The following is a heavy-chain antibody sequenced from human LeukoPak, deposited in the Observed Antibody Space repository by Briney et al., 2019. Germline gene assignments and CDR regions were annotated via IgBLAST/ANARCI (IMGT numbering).Heavy chain of an antibody. CDR3: ASIGNYEGYYFDY. CDR1: GFTFSTYW. Sequence: GGSLRLSCAASGFTFSTYWMSWVRQAPGKGLEWVANIKQDGGQKYYVDSVKGRFTISRDNAKNSLHLQMNSLRAEDTAVYYCASIGNYEGYYFDYWGQGTLVTVSS. CDR2: IKQDGGQK. J-gene: IGHJ4*02. D-gene: IGHD1-7*01. V-gene: IGHV3-7*01.